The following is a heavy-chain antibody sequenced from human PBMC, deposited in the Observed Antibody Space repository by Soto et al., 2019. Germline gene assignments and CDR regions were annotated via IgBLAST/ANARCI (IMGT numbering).Heavy chain of an antibody. D-gene: IGHD1-26*01. CDR2: IYYSGST. CDR3: ARHVWYSGSYFWFDP. J-gene: IGHJ5*02. CDR1: GGSISSGSYY. Sequence: SETLSLTCTVSGGSISSGSYYWGWIRQPPGKGLEWIGSIYYSGSTYYNPSLKSRVTISVDTSKNQFSLKLSSVTAADTAVYYCARHVWYSGSYFWFDPWGQGTLVTVSS. V-gene: IGHV4-39*01.